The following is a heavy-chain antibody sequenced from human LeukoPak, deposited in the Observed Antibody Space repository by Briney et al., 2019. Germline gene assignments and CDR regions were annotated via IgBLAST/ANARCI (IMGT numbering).Heavy chain of an antibody. CDR1: GGSISSYY. CDR2: IYYSGST. Sequence: SETLSLTCTVSGGSISSYYWSWIRQPPGKGLEWIGYIYYSGSTNYNPSLKSRVTISVDTSKNQLSLKLSSVTAADTAVYYCAREGISYYDILTGYHYGMDVWGQGTTVTVSS. CDR3: AREGISYYDILTGYHYGMDV. V-gene: IGHV4-59*01. J-gene: IGHJ6*02. D-gene: IGHD3-9*01.